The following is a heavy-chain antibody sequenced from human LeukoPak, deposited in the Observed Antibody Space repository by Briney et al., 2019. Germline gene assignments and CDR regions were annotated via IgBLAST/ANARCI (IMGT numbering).Heavy chain of an antibody. CDR3: ARYFGNQLGDAFDI. D-gene: IGHD2-2*01. J-gene: IGHJ3*02. Sequence: SETLSLTCAVSGYSISSGYYWGWIRQPPGKGLEWIGSIYHSGSTYYNPSLKSRVTISVDTSKNQFSLKLSSVTAPDTAVYYCARYFGNQLGDAFDIWGQGTMVTVSS. V-gene: IGHV4-38-2*01. CDR1: GYSISSGYY. CDR2: IYHSGST.